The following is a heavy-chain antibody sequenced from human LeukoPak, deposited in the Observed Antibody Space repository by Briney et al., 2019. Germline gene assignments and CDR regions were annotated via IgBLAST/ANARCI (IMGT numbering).Heavy chain of an antibody. Sequence: PSETLSLTCTVSGGSISSYFWSWIRQPPGQGLEWIGYIYYSGGTNYNPSLKSRVTISVDTSKNQFSLKLSSVTAADTAVYYCAKTYYYDPFDYWGQGTLVTVSS. CDR2: IYYSGGT. V-gene: IGHV4-59*08. J-gene: IGHJ4*02. D-gene: IGHD3-22*01. CDR1: GGSISSYF. CDR3: AKTYYYDPFDY.